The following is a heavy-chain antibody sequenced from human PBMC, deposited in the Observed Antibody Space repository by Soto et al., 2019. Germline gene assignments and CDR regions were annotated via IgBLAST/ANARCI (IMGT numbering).Heavy chain of an antibody. CDR1: GFTFSSYG. D-gene: IGHD6-6*01. CDR3: AKDRAARGYYYYGMDV. J-gene: IGHJ6*02. CDR2: ISYDGSNK. V-gene: IGHV3-30*18. Sequence: GGSLRLSCAASGFTFSSYGMHWVRQAPGKGLEWVAVISYDGSNKYYADSVKGRFTISRDNPKNTLYLQMNSLRAEDTAVYYCAKDRAARGYYYYGMDVWGQGTTVTV.